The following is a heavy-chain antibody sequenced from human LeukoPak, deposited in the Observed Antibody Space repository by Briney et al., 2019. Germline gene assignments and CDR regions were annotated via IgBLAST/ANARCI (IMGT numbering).Heavy chain of an antibody. CDR2: INPNSGGT. CDR1: GYTFTGYY. CDR3: ARDDCSGGSCYSGTFDY. V-gene: IGHV1-2*02. D-gene: IGHD2-15*01. J-gene: IGHJ4*02. Sequence: ASVKVSCKASGYTFTGYYMHWVRQAPGQGLEWMGWINPNSGGTNYAQKFQGRVTMTRDTSISTAYMELSRLRSDDTAVYYCARDDCSGGSCYSGTFDYWGQGTLVTVSS.